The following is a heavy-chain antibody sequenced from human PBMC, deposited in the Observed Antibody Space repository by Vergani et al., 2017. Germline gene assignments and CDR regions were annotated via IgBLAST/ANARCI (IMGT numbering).Heavy chain of an antibody. CDR2: ISAYNGNT. D-gene: IGHD2-2*02. V-gene: IGHV1-18*04. J-gene: IGHJ6*02. Sequence: QVPLVPSGAEVKTPGASVKVSCKASGYTFTSYGISWVRQAPGQGLEWMGWISAYNGNTNYAQKLQGRVTMTTDTSTSTAYMELRSLRSDDTAVYYCARDCSSTSCYTGDYYYYGMDVWGQGP. CDR1: GYTFTSYG. CDR3: ARDCSSTSCYTGDYYYYGMDV.